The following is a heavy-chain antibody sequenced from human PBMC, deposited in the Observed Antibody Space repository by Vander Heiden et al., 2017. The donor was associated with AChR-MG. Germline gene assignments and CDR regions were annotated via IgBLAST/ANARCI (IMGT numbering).Heavy chain of an antibody. J-gene: IGHJ4*02. CDR2: ISGSGGST. CDR1: GFSFSSYA. CDR3: ARDSHGYEIAGDFDY. V-gene: IGHV3-23*01. D-gene: IGHD5-12*01. Sequence: EVQLLESGGGLVQPGGSLRLSCAASGFSFSSYAMSWVRQAPGKGLEWVSAISGSGGSTYYADSVKGRFTISRDNSKNTLYLQMNSLRTEDTAVYYCARDSHGYEIAGDFDYWGQGTLVTVSS.